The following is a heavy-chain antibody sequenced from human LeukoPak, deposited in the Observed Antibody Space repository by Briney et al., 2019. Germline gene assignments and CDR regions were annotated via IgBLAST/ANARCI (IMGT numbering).Heavy chain of an antibody. Sequence: ASVKVSCKASGYTFTSYAMHWVRQAPGQRLEWMGWINAGNGNIKYSQKFQGRVTITRDTSASTAYMELSSLRSEDTAVYYCARGASMVRGVIPSEGYYGMDVWGKGTTVTVSS. CDR3: ARGASMVRGVIPSEGYYGMDV. CDR2: INAGNGNI. J-gene: IGHJ6*04. CDR1: GYTFTSYA. D-gene: IGHD3-10*01. V-gene: IGHV1-3*01.